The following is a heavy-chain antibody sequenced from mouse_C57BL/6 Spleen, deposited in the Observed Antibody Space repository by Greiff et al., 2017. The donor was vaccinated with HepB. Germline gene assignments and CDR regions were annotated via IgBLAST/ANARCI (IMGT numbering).Heavy chain of an antibody. D-gene: IGHD1-1*01. J-gene: IGHJ2*01. CDR2: ISGGGGNT. Sequence: EVQVVESGGGLVKPGGSLKLSCAASGFTFSSYTMSWVRQTPEKRLEWVATISGGGGNTYYPDSVKGRFTISTDNAKNTLYLQMSSLRSEDTALYYCARSVGSSCPDYWGQGTTLTVSS. CDR3: ARSVGSSCPDY. CDR1: GFTFSSYT. V-gene: IGHV5-9*01.